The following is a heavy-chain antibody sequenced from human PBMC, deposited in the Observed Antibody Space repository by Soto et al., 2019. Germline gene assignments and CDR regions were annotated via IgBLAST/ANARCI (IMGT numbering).Heavy chain of an antibody. CDR2: TRNKANSYTT. J-gene: IGHJ6*02. V-gene: IGHV3-72*01. Sequence: GGSLRLSCAASGFTFSDHYMDWVRQAPGKGLEWLGRTRNKANSYTTEYAASVKGRFIISRDDSRNSLYLQMNSLKTEDTAVYYCERISTFAGMDVWGQGTTVTVSS. D-gene: IGHD2-15*01. CDR3: ERISTFAGMDV. CDR1: GFTFSDHY.